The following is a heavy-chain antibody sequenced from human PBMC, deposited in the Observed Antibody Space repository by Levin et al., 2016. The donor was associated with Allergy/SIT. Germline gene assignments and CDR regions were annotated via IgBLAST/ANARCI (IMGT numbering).Heavy chain of an antibody. CDR3: TSNPPRPSTT. D-gene: IGHD1-14*01. CDR2: IKSRTNGGTI. V-gene: IGHV3-15*01. J-gene: IGHJ4*02. Sequence: WIRQPPGKGLEWVGRIKSRTNGGTIDYAAPVRGRFTISRDDSANTLYLQMNSLKIEDTAVYYCTSNPPRPSTTGGQGTLVTVSS.